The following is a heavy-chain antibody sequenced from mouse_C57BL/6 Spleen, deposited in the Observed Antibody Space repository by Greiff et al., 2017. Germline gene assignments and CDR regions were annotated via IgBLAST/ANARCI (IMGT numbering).Heavy chain of an antibody. Sequence: QVQLKQPGAELVRPGSSVKLSCKASGYTFTSYWMHWVKQRPIQGLEWIGNIDPSDSETNYNQKFKDKATLTVDKSSSTAYMQLSSLTSEDSAVYYCARGDYDYDGGFAYWGQGTLVTVSA. CDR3: ARGDYDYDGGFAY. CDR1: GYTFTSYW. V-gene: IGHV1-52*01. CDR2: IDPSDSET. D-gene: IGHD2-4*01. J-gene: IGHJ3*01.